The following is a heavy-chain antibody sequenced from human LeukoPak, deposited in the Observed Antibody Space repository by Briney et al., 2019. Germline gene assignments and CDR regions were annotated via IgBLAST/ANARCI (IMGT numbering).Heavy chain of an antibody. CDR2: ISVYNGNT. CDR1: GYTFTTYN. D-gene: IGHD2-15*01. Sequence: VASVTVSCKASGYTFTTYNINWVRQAPGQGLEWMGWISVYNGNTNYAQKLQGRVTITTDTSTSTVYMELSSLRSEDTAVYYCARAPTGYCSGGSCRLFDYWGQGTLVTVSS. CDR3: ARAPTGYCSGGSCRLFDY. J-gene: IGHJ4*02. V-gene: IGHV1-18*01.